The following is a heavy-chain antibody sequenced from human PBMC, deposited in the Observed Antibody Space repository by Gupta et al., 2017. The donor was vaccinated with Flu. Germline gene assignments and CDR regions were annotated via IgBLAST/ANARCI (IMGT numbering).Heavy chain of an antibody. CDR1: GFTFDDYA. J-gene: IGHJ4*02. V-gene: IGHV3-9*01. Sequence: EVQLVESGGGLVQPGRSLRLSCAASGFTFDDYAMHWVRQAPGKGLESVSGISWNSGSIGYADSVKGRFTISRDNAKNSLYLQMNSLRAEDTALYYCAKGGVVVVTAIRDYFDYWGQGTRGTVSS. CDR3: AKGGVVVVTAIRDYFDY. CDR2: ISWNSGSI. D-gene: IGHD2-21*02.